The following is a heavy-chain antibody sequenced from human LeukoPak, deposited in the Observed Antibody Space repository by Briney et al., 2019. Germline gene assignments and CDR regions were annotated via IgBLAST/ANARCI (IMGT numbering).Heavy chain of an antibody. CDR1: GFTLSSYA. J-gene: IGHJ6*03. CDR2: INWNGDST. CDR3: ARTIVTMDNYYYMDV. V-gene: IGHV3-20*04. D-gene: IGHD4-11*01. Sequence: GGSLRLSCAASGFTLSSYAMSWVRQAPGKGLEWVSDINWNGDSTGYADSVKGRFTISRDNAKNSLYLQMNSLRAEDTALYYCARTIVTMDNYYYMDVWGKGTTVTVSS.